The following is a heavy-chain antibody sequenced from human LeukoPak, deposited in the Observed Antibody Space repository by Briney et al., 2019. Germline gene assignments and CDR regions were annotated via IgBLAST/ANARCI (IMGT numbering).Heavy chain of an antibody. CDR3: AREVGTPQAFDI. CDR2: INSRSSTI. D-gene: IGHD1-26*01. CDR1: SFTFSNYG. J-gene: IGHJ3*02. Sequence: GGSLRLSCAASSFTFSNYGVNWVRKAPGKGLEWVSYINSRSSTIYYADSVRGRFTISRDNAKNSLYLQMNSLKAEDTAIYYCAREVGTPQAFDIWGQGTMVTVSS. V-gene: IGHV3-48*01.